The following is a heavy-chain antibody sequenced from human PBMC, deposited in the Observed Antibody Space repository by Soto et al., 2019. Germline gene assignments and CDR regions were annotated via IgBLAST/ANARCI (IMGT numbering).Heavy chain of an antibody. CDR2: VIPILGIA. CDR3: ANVGYCSSTSCPGYFQH. Sequence: QVQLVQSGAEVKKPGSSVKVSCKASGGTFSSYTISWVRQAPGQGLEWMGRVIPILGIANYAQKFQGRVTITADKSTSTDYMELSSLRSEDTAVYYCANVGYCSSTSCPGYFQHWGQGTLVTVSS. CDR1: GGTFSSYT. V-gene: IGHV1-69*02. J-gene: IGHJ1*01. D-gene: IGHD2-2*01.